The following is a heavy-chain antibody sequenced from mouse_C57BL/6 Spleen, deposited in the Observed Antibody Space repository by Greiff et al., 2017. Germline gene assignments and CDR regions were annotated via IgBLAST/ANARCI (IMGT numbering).Heavy chain of an antibody. CDR2: ISSGSSTN. D-gene: IGHD1-1*02. J-gene: IGHJ2*01. Sequence: VQLKESGGGLVKPGGSLKLSCAASGFTFSDYGMHWVRQAPEKGLEWVAYISSGSSTNYYADTVKGRFTLSGDNAKNTLFLQMTSLRSEDTAMYYCARPGVGYYFDYWGQGTTLTVSS. CDR1: GFTFSDYG. V-gene: IGHV5-17*01. CDR3: ARPGVGYYFDY.